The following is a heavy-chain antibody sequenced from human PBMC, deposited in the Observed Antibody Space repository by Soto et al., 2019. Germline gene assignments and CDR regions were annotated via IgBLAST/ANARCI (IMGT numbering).Heavy chain of an antibody. CDR3: ARDLGYCSSTSCSPTGRYYYYGMDV. CDR2: ISYDGSNK. D-gene: IGHD2-2*01. J-gene: IGHJ6*02. CDR1: GFTFSSYA. V-gene: IGHV3-30-3*01. Sequence: GGSLRLSCAASGFTFSSYAMHWVRQAPGKGLEWVAVISYDGSNKYYADSVKGRFTISRDNSKNTLYLQMNSLRAEDTAVYYCARDLGYCSSTSCSPTGRYYYYGMDVWGQGTTVTVSS.